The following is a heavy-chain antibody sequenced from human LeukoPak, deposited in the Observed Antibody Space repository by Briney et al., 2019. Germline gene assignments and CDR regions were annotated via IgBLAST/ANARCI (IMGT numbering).Heavy chain of an antibody. Sequence: GSLRLSCAISGFTFRNAWMSWVRQAPGKGLEWVGRIKSKHDGGTTDFAAPVKGRYRISRDASENTLYLQMNSLITDDTAVYYCTTARASLDYWGQGTLVTVSS. CDR2: IKSKHDGGTT. CDR3: TTARASLDY. V-gene: IGHV3-15*01. CDR1: GFTFRNAW. J-gene: IGHJ4*02.